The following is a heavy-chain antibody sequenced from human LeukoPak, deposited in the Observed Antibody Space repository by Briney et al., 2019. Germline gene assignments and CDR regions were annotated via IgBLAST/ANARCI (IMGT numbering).Heavy chain of an antibody. Sequence: GGSLRLSXAASGFTFEDYAMHWVRQAPGKGLEWVSGISWNSGSIGYADSVKGRFTISRDNAKNTLYLQMNSLRAEDMALYYCAKERGAVGGAFDIWGQGTMVTVSS. CDR1: GFTFEDYA. D-gene: IGHD6-19*01. J-gene: IGHJ3*02. V-gene: IGHV3-9*03. CDR2: ISWNSGSI. CDR3: AKERGAVGGAFDI.